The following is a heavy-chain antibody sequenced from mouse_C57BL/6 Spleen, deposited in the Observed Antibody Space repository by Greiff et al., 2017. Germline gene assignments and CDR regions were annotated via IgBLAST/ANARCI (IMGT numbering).Heavy chain of an antibody. Sequence: EVQRVESGPELVKPGASVKISCTASGYSFTDSNMNWVKQSNGKSLEWIGVINPNYGTTSYNQKLKGKATLSVDQSSSTAYMQLNSLTSEDSAVYDCAYSNYENYYAMDYWGQGTSVTVSS. J-gene: IGHJ4*01. CDR1: GYSFTDSN. CDR2: INPNYGTT. CDR3: AYSNYENYYAMDY. D-gene: IGHD2-5*01. V-gene: IGHV1-39*01.